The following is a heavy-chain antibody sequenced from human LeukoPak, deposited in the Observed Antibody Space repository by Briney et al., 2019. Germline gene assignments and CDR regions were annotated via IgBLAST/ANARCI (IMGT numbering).Heavy chain of an antibody. V-gene: IGHV4-34*01. D-gene: IGHD2-2*01. CDR3: ARQVDVGCSSTSCYGHGAFDI. CDR1: GGSFNTYY. J-gene: IGHJ3*02. Sequence: PSETLSLTCAVYGGSFNTYYWSWIRQPPGKGLEWIGEIDHSGSTNYNPSLESRVTTSVDTSKNQFSLKLSSVTAADTAVYYCARQVDVGCSSTSCYGHGAFDIWGQGTLVTVSS. CDR2: IDHSGST.